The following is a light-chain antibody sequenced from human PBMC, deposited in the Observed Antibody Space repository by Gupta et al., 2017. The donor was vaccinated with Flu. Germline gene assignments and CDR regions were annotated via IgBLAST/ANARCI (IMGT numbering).Light chain of an antibody. J-gene: IGKJ2*01. CDR3: QQYSTTPYT. CDR2: RAS. Sequence: SQSIQSFLYVPNNENYVLWYQQTSRQPPKLLIYRASTRAAGVPFRFRGSGSGTDFTLTIRSLQAEDVAVYYCQQYSTTPYTFGQGIRVEIK. V-gene: IGKV4-1*01. CDR1: QSFLYVPNNENY.